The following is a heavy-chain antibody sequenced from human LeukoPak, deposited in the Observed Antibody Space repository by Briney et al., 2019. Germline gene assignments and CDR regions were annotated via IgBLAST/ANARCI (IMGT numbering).Heavy chain of an antibody. CDR1: GFTFRNYW. J-gene: IGHJ4*02. CDR3: ARVPLYSSSWYYFDY. V-gene: IGHV3-7*03. D-gene: IGHD6-13*01. Sequence: GGSLRLSCVGSGFTFRNYWMSWVRQAPGKGLEWVANINQDGSAKYFADSVKGRFTISRDNAKNSLYLQMNSLRAEDTAVYYCARVPLYSSSWYYFDYWGQGTLVTVSS. CDR2: INQDGSAK.